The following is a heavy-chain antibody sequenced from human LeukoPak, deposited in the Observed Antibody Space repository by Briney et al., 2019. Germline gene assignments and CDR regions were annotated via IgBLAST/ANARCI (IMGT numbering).Heavy chain of an antibody. CDR3: ARRIVVLNYFDY. D-gene: IGHD2/OR15-2a*01. J-gene: IGHJ4*02. CDR2: ISANGQTT. CDR1: GFTFSSYA. V-gene: IGHV3-23*01. Sequence: PGGSLRLSCAASGFTFSSYAMSWVRQAPGKGLEWVSSISANGQTTIYADSVKGRFTVSRDNFKNTLYLQMNSLRAEDSAKYYCARRIVVLNYFDYWGQGTLVTVSS.